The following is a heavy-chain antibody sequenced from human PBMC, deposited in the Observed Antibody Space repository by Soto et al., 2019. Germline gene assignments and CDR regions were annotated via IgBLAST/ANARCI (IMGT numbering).Heavy chain of an antibody. CDR1: GGTFGSQG. D-gene: IGHD2-21*01. V-gene: IGHV1-69*01. Sequence: QVQLVQSGAEVKKPGSSVKVSCKASGGTFGSQGIAWVRQAPGQGLEWMGGFIAMLGTPTYAKKVQGRATISADESLTSSYLELRSLRSEDTGVYFCARRSSGRLTTAWAPLDWWGQGTLVTVSS. CDR3: ARRSSGRLTTAWAPLDW. J-gene: IGHJ4*02. CDR2: FIAMLGTP.